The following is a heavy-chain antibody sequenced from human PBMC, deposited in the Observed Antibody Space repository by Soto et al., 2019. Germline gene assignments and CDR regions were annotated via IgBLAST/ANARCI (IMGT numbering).Heavy chain of an antibody. CDR3: ARGAEHQLLSRDYFYGMDV. D-gene: IGHD1-1*01. CDR1: GFTLSRYG. Sequence: QVQLVESGGGVVQPGRSLRLSCAASGFTLSRYGMHWVRQAPGKGLEWVAVISFEGNTQYYADSVKGRFTISRDNSKDTLSLQIHSLRPEYTAVYYCARGAEHQLLSRDYFYGMDVWGQGTTVSVSS. J-gene: IGHJ6*02. V-gene: IGHV3-30*05. CDR2: ISFEGNTQ.